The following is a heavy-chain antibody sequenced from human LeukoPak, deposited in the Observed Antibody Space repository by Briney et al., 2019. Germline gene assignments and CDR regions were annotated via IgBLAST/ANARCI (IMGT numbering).Heavy chain of an antibody. CDR1: GYTFTSYD. Sequence: ASVKVSCKASGYTFTSYDINWVRQATGQGVEWMGWINPNSGGTNYAQKFQGRVTMTRDTSISTAYMELSRLRSDDTAVYYCARDSPLPPIRRYYFDYWGQGTLVTVSS. J-gene: IGHJ4*02. D-gene: IGHD2-15*01. CDR3: ARDSPLPPIRRYYFDY. CDR2: INPNSGGT. V-gene: IGHV1-2*02.